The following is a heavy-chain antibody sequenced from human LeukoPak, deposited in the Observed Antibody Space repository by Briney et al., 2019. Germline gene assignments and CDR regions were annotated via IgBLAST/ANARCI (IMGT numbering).Heavy chain of an antibody. J-gene: IGHJ6*03. V-gene: IGHV4-34*01. CDR1: GGSFSGYY. Sequence: SETLSLTCAVYGGSFSGYYWSWIRQPPGKGLEWIGEINHSGSTNYNPSLKSRVTISVDTSKNQFSLKLSSVTAADTAVYYCARRQYYYYYYYMDVWGKGTTVTVSS. D-gene: IGHD4-11*01. CDR2: INHSGST. CDR3: ARRQYYYYYYYMDV.